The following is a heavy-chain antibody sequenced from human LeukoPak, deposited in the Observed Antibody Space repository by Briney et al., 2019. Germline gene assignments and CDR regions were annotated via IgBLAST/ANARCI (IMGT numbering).Heavy chain of an antibody. CDR2: ISWNSGSI. D-gene: IGHD1-26*01. CDR1: GFTFDDYA. J-gene: IGHJ3*02. CDR3: AKDMSWELNAFDI. V-gene: IGHV3-9*01. Sequence: ALRLSCAASGFTFDDYAMHWVRQTPGEGLEWGSGISWNSGSIGYADSVKGRFTISRDNAKNSLYLQMNSLRAEDTALYYCAKDMSWELNAFDIWGQGTMVTVSS.